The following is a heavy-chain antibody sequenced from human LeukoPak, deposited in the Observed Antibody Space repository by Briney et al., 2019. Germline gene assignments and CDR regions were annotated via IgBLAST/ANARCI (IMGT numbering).Heavy chain of an antibody. J-gene: IGHJ4*02. V-gene: IGHV3-23*01. CDR1: GFTFSSYA. D-gene: IGHD3-22*01. Sequence: PGGSLRLSCAASGFTFSSYAMSWVRQAPGKGLEWVSDISGSGGSTYYADSVKGRFTISRDNSNNTLYLQMNSLRAEDTAVYYCAKEPHYYDSSGYYAVLFDYWGQGALVTVSS. CDR2: ISGSGGST. CDR3: AKEPHYYDSSGYYAVLFDY.